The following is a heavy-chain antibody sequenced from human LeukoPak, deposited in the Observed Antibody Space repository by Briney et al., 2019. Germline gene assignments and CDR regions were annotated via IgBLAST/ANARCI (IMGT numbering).Heavy chain of an antibody. D-gene: IGHD6-19*01. V-gene: IGHV1-2*02. CDR2: INPNSGGT. J-gene: IGHJ4*02. CDR1: GYTFTGYY. CDR3: ARGGIAVAGDGGY. Sequence: GASVKVSCKASGYTFTGYYMHWVRQAPGQGLEWMGWINPNSGGTNYAQKFQGRVTMTRDMSTSTVYMELSSLRSEDTAVYYCARGGIAVAGDGGYWGQGTLVTVSS.